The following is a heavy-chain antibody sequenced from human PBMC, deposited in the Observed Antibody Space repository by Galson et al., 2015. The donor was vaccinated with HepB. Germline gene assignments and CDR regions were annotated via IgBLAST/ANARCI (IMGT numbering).Heavy chain of an antibody. V-gene: IGHV3-48*01. Sequence: SLRLSCAASGFTFSSYSMNWVRQAPGKGLEWVSYISRRSTTIDYADSVKGRFTISSDNAKHSLFLQMNSLRAEDTAVYYCARVYYYDSSGFVYWGQGTLVTVSS. CDR3: ARVYYYDSSGFVY. D-gene: IGHD3-22*01. CDR2: ISRRSTTI. CDR1: GFTFSSYS. J-gene: IGHJ4*02.